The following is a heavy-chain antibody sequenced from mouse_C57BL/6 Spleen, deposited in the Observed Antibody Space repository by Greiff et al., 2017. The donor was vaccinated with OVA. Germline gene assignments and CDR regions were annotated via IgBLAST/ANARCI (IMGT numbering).Heavy chain of an antibody. Sequence: DVMLVESGGGLVKPGGSLKLSCAASGFTFSDYGMHWVRQAPEKGLEWVAYISSGSSTIYYADTVKGRFTISRDNAKNTLFLQMTSLKSEDTAMYYCAKLTRYYSIDYWGQGTSVTVSS. CDR2: ISSGSSTI. CDR1: GFTFSDYG. J-gene: IGHJ4*01. CDR3: AKLTRYYSIDY. V-gene: IGHV5-17*01. D-gene: IGHD1-3*01.